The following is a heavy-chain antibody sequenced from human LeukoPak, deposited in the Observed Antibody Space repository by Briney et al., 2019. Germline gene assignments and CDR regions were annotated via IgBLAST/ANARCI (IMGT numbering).Heavy chain of an antibody. J-gene: IGHJ5*02. V-gene: IGHV3-23*01. CDR3: AKDHVGATSESWFDP. CDR2: ISGSGGST. Sequence: PGGSLRLSCEGSGFSFNNAWMTWVRQAPGKGLEWVSAISGSGGSTYYADSVKGRFTISRDNSKNTLYLQMNSLRAEDTAVYYCAKDHVGATSESWFDPWGQGTLVTVSS. D-gene: IGHD1-26*01. CDR1: GFSFNNAW.